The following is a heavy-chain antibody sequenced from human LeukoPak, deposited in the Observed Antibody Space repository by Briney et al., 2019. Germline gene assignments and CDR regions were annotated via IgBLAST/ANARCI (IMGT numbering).Heavy chain of an antibody. V-gene: IGHV3-33*01. Sequence: GGSLRLSCAASGFTFNIYGMNWVRQAPGKGLEWVAAIWFDGTNTYYADAVKGRFTISRDNSKNTLFLQMNSLRAEDTAVYYCARGGYCSRTTCSNYKGMEVWGQGTTVTVSS. D-gene: IGHD2-2*01. CDR3: ARGGYCSRTTCSNYKGMEV. CDR1: GFTFNIYG. J-gene: IGHJ6*02. CDR2: IWFDGTNT.